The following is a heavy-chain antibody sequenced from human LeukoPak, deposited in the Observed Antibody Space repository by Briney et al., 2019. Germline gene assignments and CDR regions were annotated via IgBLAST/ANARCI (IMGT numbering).Heavy chain of an antibody. J-gene: IGHJ4*02. Sequence: PSETLSLTCAVSGGSISSSNWWSWVRQPPGKGLEWIGYIYYSGSTNYNPSLKSRVTISVDTSKNQFSLKLSSVTAADTAVYYCARRDFGGGSSDYFDYWGQGTLVTVSS. CDR1: GGSISSSNW. V-gene: IGHV4-4*02. CDR3: ARRDFGGGSSDYFDY. CDR2: IYYSGST. D-gene: IGHD2-15*01.